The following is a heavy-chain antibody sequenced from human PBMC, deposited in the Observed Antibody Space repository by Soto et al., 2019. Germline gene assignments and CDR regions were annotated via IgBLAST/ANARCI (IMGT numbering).Heavy chain of an antibody. D-gene: IGHD4-17*01. Sequence: GGSLRLSCAASGFTFSNAWMSWVRQAPGKGLEWVGRIKSKTDGGTTDYAAPVKGRFTISRDDSKNTLYLQMNSLKTEDTAVYYCTTRKYGDYYYYYYMDVWGKGTTVTVSS. CDR3: TTRKYGDYYYYYYMDV. CDR1: GFTFSNAW. J-gene: IGHJ6*03. V-gene: IGHV3-15*01. CDR2: IKSKTDGGTT.